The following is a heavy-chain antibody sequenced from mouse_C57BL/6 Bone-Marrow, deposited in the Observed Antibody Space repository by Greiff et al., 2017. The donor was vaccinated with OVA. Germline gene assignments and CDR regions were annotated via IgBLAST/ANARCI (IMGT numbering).Heavy chain of an antibody. CDR3: ARHGDSGGSRDWYFDV. V-gene: IGHV5-2*01. CDR1: EYEFPSHD. CDR2: INSDGGST. D-gene: IGHD1-1*01. J-gene: IGHJ1*03. Sequence: EVKVVESGGGLVQPGESLKLSCESNEYEFPSHDMSWVRKTPEKRLELVAAINSDGGSTYYPDTMERRFIISRDNTKKTLYLQMSSLRSEDTALYYCARHGDSGGSRDWYFDVWGTGTTVTVSS.